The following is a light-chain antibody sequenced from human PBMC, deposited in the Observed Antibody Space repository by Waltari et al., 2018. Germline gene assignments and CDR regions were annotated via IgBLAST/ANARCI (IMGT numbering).Light chain of an antibody. J-gene: IGKJ1*01. CDR1: QSVSRA. CDR3: QEYVTLPAT. V-gene: IGKV3-20*01. Sequence: EIVLTQSPGTLSLSPGERATLSCSASQSVSRALAWYQQQPGQAPRLLIYGASSRATGIPHRFSGSGSGTDFSLTISRLEPEDFAVYYCQEYVTLPATFGQGTKVEI. CDR2: GAS.